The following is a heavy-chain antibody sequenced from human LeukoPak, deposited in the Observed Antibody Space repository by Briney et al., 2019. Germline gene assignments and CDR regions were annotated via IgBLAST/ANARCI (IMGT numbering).Heavy chain of an antibody. CDR2: IYYSGST. J-gene: IGHJ4*02. V-gene: IGHV4-39*01. CDR3: ARHRAAGLNYFDY. Sequence: PSETLSLTCTVSGGSISSSSYYWGWIRQPSGKGLEWIGSIYYSGSTYYNPSLKSRVTISVDTSKNQFSLKLSSVTAADTAVYYCARHRAAGLNYFDYWGQGTLVTVSS. CDR1: GGSISSSSYY. D-gene: IGHD6-13*01.